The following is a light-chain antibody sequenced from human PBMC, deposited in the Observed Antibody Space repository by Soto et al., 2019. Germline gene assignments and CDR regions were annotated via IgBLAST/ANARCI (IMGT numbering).Light chain of an antibody. J-gene: IGKJ1*01. CDR1: QSVSSSY. V-gene: IGKV3-20*01. CDR2: GAS. CDR3: QQYDTSPSGT. Sequence: EIVLTQSPGTLSLSPGERATLSCRASQSVSSSYFAWYRQKPGQAPRLLIYGASSRATGIPDRFSGSGSGTDFTLTISRLEPEDYAMYYCQQYDTSPSGTFGQGTKVEIK.